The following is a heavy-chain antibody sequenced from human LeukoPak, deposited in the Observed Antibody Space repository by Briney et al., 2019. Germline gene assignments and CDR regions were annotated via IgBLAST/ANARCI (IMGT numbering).Heavy chain of an antibody. Sequence: GGSLRLSCATSGLNFINAWMSWVRQAPGKGLEWVSYISRGGTTTYYADSVEGRFTISRDNAKNSVYLQMNSLRAEDSALYYCVRDLRKKGSPGDPFDFWGQGTMVTVSS. D-gene: IGHD6-13*01. CDR2: ISRGGTTT. CDR1: GLNFINAW. V-gene: IGHV3-11*01. J-gene: IGHJ3*01. CDR3: VRDLRKKGSPGDPFDF.